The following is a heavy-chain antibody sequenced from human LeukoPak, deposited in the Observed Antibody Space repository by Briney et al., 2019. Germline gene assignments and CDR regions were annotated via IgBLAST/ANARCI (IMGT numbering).Heavy chain of an antibody. CDR2: ISGSGGST. Sequence: PGGSLRLSCAASGFTFSSYAMNWVRQAPGKGLEWVSSISGSGGSTYYADSVKGRFTISRDNSKNTLYLQMNSLRAEDTAVYYCAKVGLYGSGSYYDYWGQGTLVTVSS. J-gene: IGHJ4*02. CDR3: AKVGLYGSGSYYDY. D-gene: IGHD3-10*01. CDR1: GFTFSSYA. V-gene: IGHV3-23*01.